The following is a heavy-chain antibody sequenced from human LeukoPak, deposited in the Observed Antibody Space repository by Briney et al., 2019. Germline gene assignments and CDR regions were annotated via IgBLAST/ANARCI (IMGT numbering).Heavy chain of an antibody. J-gene: IGHJ4*02. CDR1: GFTFSSYA. D-gene: IGHD6-6*01. V-gene: IGHV3-23*01. CDR2: ISPSGGNT. CDR3: AKGSSSYYFDY. Sequence: GRSLRLSCAASGFTFSSYAMHWVRQAPGKGLEWVSTISPSGGNTYYADSVKDRFTISRDNSKNTLYLHMNSLRAEDTAVFYCAKGSSSYYFDYWGQGTLVTVSS.